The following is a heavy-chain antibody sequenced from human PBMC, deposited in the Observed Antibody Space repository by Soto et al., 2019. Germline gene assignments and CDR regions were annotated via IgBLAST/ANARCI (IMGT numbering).Heavy chain of an antibody. J-gene: IGHJ3*02. CDR2: ISYDGSNK. D-gene: IGHD1-20*01. CDR3: AKVLENPKWNDAQDAFDI. V-gene: IGHV3-30*18. CDR1: GFTFSSYG. Sequence: GGSLRLSCAASGFTFSSYGMHWVRQAPGKGLEWVAVISYDGSNKYYADSVKGRFTISRDNSKNTLYLQMSSLRAEDTAVYYCAKVLENPKWNDAQDAFDIWGQGTMVTVSS.